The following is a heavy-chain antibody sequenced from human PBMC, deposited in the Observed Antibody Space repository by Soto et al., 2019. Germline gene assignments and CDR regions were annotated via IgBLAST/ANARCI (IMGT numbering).Heavy chain of an antibody. CDR1: GGSFSGYS. D-gene: IGHD2-15*01. J-gene: IGHJ4*02. Sequence: QVQLQQWGAGLLKPSETLSLTCTVYGGSFSGYSWSWIRQPPGKGLEWIGEINQSGNANYNPSLKSRVTISVDTSKNQFSLKLSSVTAADTAVYYCARARLQGFIVLAVVGHFDYWGQGALVTVSS. CDR3: ARARLQGFIVLAVVGHFDY. V-gene: IGHV4-34*01. CDR2: INQSGNA.